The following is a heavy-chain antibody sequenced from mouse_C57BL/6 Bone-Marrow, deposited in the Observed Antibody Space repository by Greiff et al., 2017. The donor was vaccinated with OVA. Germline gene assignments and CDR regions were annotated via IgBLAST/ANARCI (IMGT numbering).Heavy chain of an antibody. CDR1: GYTFTSYW. CDR3: ALGARYAMDY. V-gene: IGHV1-55*01. CDR2: IYPGSGST. J-gene: IGHJ4*01. Sequence: QVQLQQPGAELVKPGASVKMSCKASGYTFTSYWITWVKQRPGKGLEWIGDIYPGSGSTTYNAKFTSKATLTVDTSSSTASMQLSILTSEDSAVDYCALGARYAMDYWGRGTSVTVSS. D-gene: IGHD6-1*01.